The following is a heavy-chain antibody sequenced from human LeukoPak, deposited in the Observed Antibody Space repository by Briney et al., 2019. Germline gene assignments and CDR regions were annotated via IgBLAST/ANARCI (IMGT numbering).Heavy chain of an antibody. J-gene: IGHJ4*02. CDR3: AKGDDYCSSTSCYGDY. CDR1: GFTFNNYW. CDR2: INSDGSST. D-gene: IGHD2-2*01. Sequence: GGSLRLSCAASGFTFNNYWMHWVRHAPGKGLMWVSRINSDGSSTSYADSVKGRFTISRDNAKNTLYLQMNSLRAEDTAVYYCAKGDDYCSSTSCYGDYWGQGTLVTVSS. V-gene: IGHV3-74*01.